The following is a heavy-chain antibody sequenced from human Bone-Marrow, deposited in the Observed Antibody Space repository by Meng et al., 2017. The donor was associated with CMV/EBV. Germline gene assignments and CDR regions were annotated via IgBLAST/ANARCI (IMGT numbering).Heavy chain of an antibody. Sequence: GESLKISCTASGFTFGDYAMSWVRQAPGKGLEWVGFIRSKAYGGTTEYAASVKGRFTISRDDSKSIAYLQMNSLKTEDTAVYYCTRVGRNLAARPSTLYFDYWGQGTLVTVSS. CDR3: TRVGRNLAARPSTLYFDY. J-gene: IGHJ4*02. CDR1: GFTFGDYA. D-gene: IGHD6-6*01. V-gene: IGHV3-49*04. CDR2: IRSKAYGGTT.